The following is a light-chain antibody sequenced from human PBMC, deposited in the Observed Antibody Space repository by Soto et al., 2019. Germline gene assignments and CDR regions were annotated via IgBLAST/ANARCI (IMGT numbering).Light chain of an antibody. CDR3: SSYISSSTLV. J-gene: IGLJ3*02. CDR2: DVT. V-gene: IGLV2-14*03. Sequence: QSVLTQPASVSGSPGQSITISCTGTTSDIGAYNYVSWYQQHPGKAPQLMIYDVTDRPSGVSNRFSGSKSGNTASLTISGLQAEDEADYYCSSYISSSTLVFGGGPKVTVL. CDR1: TSDIGAYNY.